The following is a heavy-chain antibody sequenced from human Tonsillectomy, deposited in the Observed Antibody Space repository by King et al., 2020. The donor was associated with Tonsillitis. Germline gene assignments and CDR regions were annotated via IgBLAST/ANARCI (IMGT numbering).Heavy chain of an antibody. V-gene: IGHV3-30*02. Sequence: QLVQSGGGVVQPGGSLRLSCAASGFTFSSYGMHWVRQAPGKGLEWVAFIRYDGSNKYYVDSVKGRFTISRDNSKNTLYLQMNSLRAEDTAVYYCAKDKRITMIVVVNIFDYWGQGTLVTVSS. CDR3: AKDKRITMIVVVNIFDY. D-gene: IGHD3-22*01. CDR1: GFTFSSYG. J-gene: IGHJ4*02. CDR2: IRYDGSNK.